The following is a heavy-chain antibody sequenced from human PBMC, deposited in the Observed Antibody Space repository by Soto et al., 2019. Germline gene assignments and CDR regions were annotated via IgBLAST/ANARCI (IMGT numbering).Heavy chain of an antibody. V-gene: IGHV1-69*12. D-gene: IGHD3-22*01. CDR3: ASHYDSGGYYYRGLDY. CDR2: IIPICGTA. CDR1: GGTFNSYA. Sequence: QVQLVQSGAEVKKPGSSVKVSCKASGGTFNSYAISWVRQAPGQGLEWMGGIIPICGTADYAQKFQGRVRITAVESTSTAYMELSSLRSEDTAVYYCASHYDSGGYYYRGLDYWGQGTLVTVSS. J-gene: IGHJ4*02.